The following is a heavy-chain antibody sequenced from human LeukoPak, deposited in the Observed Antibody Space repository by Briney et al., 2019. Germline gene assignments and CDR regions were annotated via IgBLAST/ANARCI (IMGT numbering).Heavy chain of an antibody. CDR3: ARQYSSSSGPYYYYMDV. CDR1: GYSFTSYW. Sequence: GESLKISCKGSGYSFTSYWIGWVRQMPGKGLEWMGIIYPGDSDTRYSPSFQGQVTIPADKSISTAYLQWSSLKASDTAMYYCARQYSSSSGPYYYYMDVWGKGTTVTVSS. J-gene: IGHJ6*03. CDR2: IYPGDSDT. D-gene: IGHD6-13*01. V-gene: IGHV5-51*01.